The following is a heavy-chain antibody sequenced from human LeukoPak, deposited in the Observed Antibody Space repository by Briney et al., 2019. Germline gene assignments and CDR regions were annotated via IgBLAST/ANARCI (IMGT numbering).Heavy chain of an antibody. Sequence: GGSLRLSCAASGFTFSNYWMHWVRQAPGKGLVWVSRISSDGSSTSYADSVKGRFTISRDNTKNTLYLQMNSLRAEDTAVCYCARSGGGYFDYWGQGTLVTVSS. CDR2: ISSDGSST. V-gene: IGHV3-74*01. CDR3: ARSGGGYFDY. J-gene: IGHJ4*02. CDR1: GFTFSNYW. D-gene: IGHD3-16*01.